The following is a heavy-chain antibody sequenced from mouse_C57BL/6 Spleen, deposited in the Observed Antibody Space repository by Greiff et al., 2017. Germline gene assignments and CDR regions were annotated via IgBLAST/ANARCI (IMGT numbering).Heavy chain of an antibody. Sequence: EVMLVESGGGLVKPGGSLKLSCAASGFTFSSYTMSWVRQTPEKRLEWVATISGGGGNTYYPDSVKGRFTISRDNAKNTLYLQMSSLRSEDTALYYCARAMVTGYFDVWGTGTTVTVSS. V-gene: IGHV5-9*01. D-gene: IGHD2-1*01. CDR3: ARAMVTGYFDV. J-gene: IGHJ1*03. CDR1: GFTFSSYT. CDR2: ISGGGGNT.